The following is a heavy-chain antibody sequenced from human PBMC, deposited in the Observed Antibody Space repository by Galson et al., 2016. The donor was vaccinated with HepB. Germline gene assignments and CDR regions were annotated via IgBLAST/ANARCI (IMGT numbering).Heavy chain of an antibody. J-gene: IGHJ6*02. CDR3: ARDRKGTTVYNYGMDV. V-gene: IGHV3-48*02. CDR2: ISSGSSTI. CDR1: GFTFSSYR. D-gene: IGHD4-17*01. Sequence: SLRLSCAASGFTFSSYRMNWVRQAPGKGLEWLSYISSGSSTIYYADSVKGRFTISRDNAKNSLYLQMNSLRDEDTAVYYCARDRKGTTVYNYGMDVWGQGTTVTVSS.